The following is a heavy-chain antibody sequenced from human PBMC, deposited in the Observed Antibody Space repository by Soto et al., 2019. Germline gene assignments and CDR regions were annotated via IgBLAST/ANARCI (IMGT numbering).Heavy chain of an antibody. Sequence: PGGALRVSCAASGFTFSDYYMSWIRQAPGKGLEWVSYISSSSSYTNYADSVKGRFTISRDNAKNSLYLQMNSLRAEDTAVYYCARARGWVPAAIRGPIYYYYGMDVWRQGTTVTVSS. CDR1: GFTFSDYY. CDR2: ISSSSSYT. V-gene: IGHV3-11*06. CDR3: ARARGWVPAAIRGPIYYYYGMDV. J-gene: IGHJ6*02. D-gene: IGHD2-2*02.